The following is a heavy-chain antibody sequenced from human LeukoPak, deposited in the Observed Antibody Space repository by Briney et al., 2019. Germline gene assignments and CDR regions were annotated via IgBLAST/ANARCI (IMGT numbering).Heavy chain of an antibody. CDR1: GFTFSSYE. V-gene: IGHV3-48*03. J-gene: IGHJ4*02. Sequence: GGSLRLSCAASGFTFSSYEMNWVRQAPGKGLEWVSYISSSGSTIYYADSVKGRFTISRDNAKNSLYLQMNSLRAEDTAVYYCARGNYYDSSGYFPAFDYWGQGTLVTVSS. CDR3: ARGNYYDSSGYFPAFDY. CDR2: ISSSGSTI. D-gene: IGHD3-22*01.